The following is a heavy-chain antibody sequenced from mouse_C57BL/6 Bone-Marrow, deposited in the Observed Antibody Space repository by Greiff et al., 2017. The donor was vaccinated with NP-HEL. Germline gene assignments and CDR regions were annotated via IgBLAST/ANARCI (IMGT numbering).Heavy chain of an antibody. Sequence: VQVVESGAELARPGASVKLSCKASGYTFTSYGISWVKQRTGQGLEWIGEIYPRSGNTYYNEKFKGKATLTADKSSSTAYMELRSLTSEDSAVYFCARWGTRYYFDYWGQGTTLTVSS. CDR3: ARWGTRYYFDY. J-gene: IGHJ2*01. CDR2: IYPRSGNT. V-gene: IGHV1-81*01. CDR1: GYTFTSYG.